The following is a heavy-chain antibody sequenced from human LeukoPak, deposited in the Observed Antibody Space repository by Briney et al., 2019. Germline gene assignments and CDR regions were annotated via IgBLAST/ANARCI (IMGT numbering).Heavy chain of an antibody. V-gene: IGHV5-51*01. D-gene: IGHD3-16*01. CDR3: ARRGGAGLAYYYYGMDV. J-gene: IGHJ6*02. CDR1: GYSFTSYW. Sequence: GESLKISCKGSGYSFTSYWIGWVRQMPGQGLESMGIIYPGDSDTRYSPSFQGQVTISADKSISTAYLQWSSLKASDTAMYYCARRGGAGLAYYYYGMDVWGQGTTVTVSS. CDR2: IYPGDSDT.